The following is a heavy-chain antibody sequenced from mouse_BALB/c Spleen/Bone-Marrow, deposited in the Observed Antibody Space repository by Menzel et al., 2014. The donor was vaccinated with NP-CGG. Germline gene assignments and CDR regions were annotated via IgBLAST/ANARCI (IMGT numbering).Heavy chain of an antibody. V-gene: IGHV1S29*02. CDR1: GYTFTDYN. CDR3: ARKDYDSFFDY. CDR2: IYPYNGGT. Sequence: EVQGVESGPELVKPGASVKISCKASGYTFTDYNMHWVKQSHGRSLEWIGYIYPYNGGTGYNQKFKTKATLTVDNSSSTAYMELRSLTSEDSAVYYCARKDYDSFFDYWGQGTTLTVSS. J-gene: IGHJ2*01. D-gene: IGHD2-4*01.